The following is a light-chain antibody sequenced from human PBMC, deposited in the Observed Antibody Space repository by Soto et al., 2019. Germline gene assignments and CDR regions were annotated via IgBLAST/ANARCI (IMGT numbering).Light chain of an antibody. V-gene: IGLV1-40*01. Sequence: QSVLTQPPSVSGAPGQRVTISCTGSSSNIGAGYDVHWYQQLPGTAPKLLIYGNNNRPSGVPDRFSGSKSGTSASLAITGLLPEDVADYYCQSHDTSLSGSRVFGTGTKVTVL. CDR2: GNN. CDR1: SSNIGAGYD. CDR3: QSHDTSLSGSRV. J-gene: IGLJ1*01.